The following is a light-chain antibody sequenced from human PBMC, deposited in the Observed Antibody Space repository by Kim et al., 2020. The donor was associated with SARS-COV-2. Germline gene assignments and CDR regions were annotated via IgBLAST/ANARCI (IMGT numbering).Light chain of an antibody. V-gene: IGKV1-17*01. CDR1: QGITDD. Sequence: ASVGDRVTITCRASQGITDDLGWYQQTPGKAPKLLIYAASSLDAGVPSRFSGSRSGTEFTLTISSLQPEDSATYYCLQHSGYPRTFGQGTKVDIK. J-gene: IGKJ1*01. CDR2: AAS. CDR3: LQHSGYPRT.